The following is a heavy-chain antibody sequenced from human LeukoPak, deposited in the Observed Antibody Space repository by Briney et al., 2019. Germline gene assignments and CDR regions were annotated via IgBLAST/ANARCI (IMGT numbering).Heavy chain of an antibody. CDR1: GFTFSNYE. Sequence: GGSLRLSCAASGFTFSNYEMHWVRQAPGKGLEWVAYFSRDGSDVYYADSARGRFTISSDNAKNSVVLQMNSLRAEDTAVYYCARESVGSFDIWGQGTMVTVSS. CDR2: FSRDGSDV. D-gene: IGHD1-26*01. V-gene: IGHV3-48*03. J-gene: IGHJ3*02. CDR3: ARESVGSFDI.